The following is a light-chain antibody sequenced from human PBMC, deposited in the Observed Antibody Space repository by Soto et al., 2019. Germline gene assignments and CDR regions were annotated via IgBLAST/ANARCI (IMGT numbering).Light chain of an antibody. V-gene: IGLV2-23*01. J-gene: IGLJ1*01. CDR2: EGT. CDR1: TSDVGSYNL. Sequence: QSALTQPASVSGSPGQSITISCTGTTSDVGSYNLVSWYQQHPGRAPKLMIYEGTKRPSGVSNRFSGSKPGNTASLTISGLQAEDEADYYCCSYAGSRTFVFGTGTKVTVL. CDR3: CSYAGSRTFV.